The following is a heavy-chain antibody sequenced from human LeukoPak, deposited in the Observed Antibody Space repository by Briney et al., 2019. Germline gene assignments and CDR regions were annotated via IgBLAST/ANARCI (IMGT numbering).Heavy chain of an antibody. D-gene: IGHD6-19*01. CDR1: GGSFSGYY. V-gene: IGHV4-34*01. CDR2: INHSGST. Sequence: PSETLSLTCAVYGGSFSGYYWSWIRQPPGKGLEWIGEINHSGSTNYNPSLKSRVTISVDTSKNQFSLKLSSVTAADTAVYYCARGLQYSSGIDPWGQGTLVTVSS. J-gene: IGHJ5*02. CDR3: ARGLQYSSGIDP.